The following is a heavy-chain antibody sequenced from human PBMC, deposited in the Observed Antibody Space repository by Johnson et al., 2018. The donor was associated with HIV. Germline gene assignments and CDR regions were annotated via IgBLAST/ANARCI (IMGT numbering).Heavy chain of an antibody. D-gene: IGHD3-10*01. CDR3: AREGGVTMVDGFDI. V-gene: IGHV3-20*04. CDR2: INWNGGST. CDR1: GFTFNDYA. Sequence: VQLVESGGCVVRPGGSLRLSCAASGFTFNDYAMSWVRQAPGKGLEWVSGINWNGGSTGYTDSVKGLFTISRDNAKNSLYLQMNSLRTEDTALFYCAREGGVTMVDGFDIWGQGTMVTVSS. J-gene: IGHJ3*02.